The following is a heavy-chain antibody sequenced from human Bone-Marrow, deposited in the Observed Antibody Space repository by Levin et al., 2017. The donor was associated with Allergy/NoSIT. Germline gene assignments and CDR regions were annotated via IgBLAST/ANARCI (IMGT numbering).Heavy chain of an antibody. J-gene: IGHJ6*02. CDR2: ISGSSSHT. D-gene: IGHD3-3*01. CDR3: AKGPGVWSGSSDYYGMDV. V-gene: IGHV3-23*01. Sequence: PGGSLRLSCAASGFSFSRYAMTWVRQAPGKGLEWVSAISGSSSHTYYAESVTGRFTMYRDNSKNTVYLQLNSLRAEDTAEYYCAKGPGVWSGSSDYYGMDVWGQGTTVTVSS. CDR1: GFSFSRYA.